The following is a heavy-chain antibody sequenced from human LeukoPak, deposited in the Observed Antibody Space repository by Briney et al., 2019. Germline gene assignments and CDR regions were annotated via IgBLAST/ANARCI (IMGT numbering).Heavy chain of an antibody. CDR3: AKDDAWLRFGE. CDR1: GFSFSSYS. Sequence: GGSLGLSCVASGFSFSSYSMNWVRQAPGKGLEGVSGISPSGDITYYADSVKGRFTISRDNSKNTLYLEVISLTAEDTAVYYCAKDDAWLRFGEWSQGTLVTVSS. CDR2: ISPSGDIT. D-gene: IGHD3-10*01. V-gene: IGHV3-23*01. J-gene: IGHJ4*02.